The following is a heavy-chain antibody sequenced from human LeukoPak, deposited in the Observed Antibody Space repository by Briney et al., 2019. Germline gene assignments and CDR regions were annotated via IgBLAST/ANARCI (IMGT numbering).Heavy chain of an antibody. D-gene: IGHD3-9*01. V-gene: IGHV4-34*01. CDR2: INHSGST. J-gene: IGHJ4*02. CDR3: ARSKALRYFDWSQKYYFDY. Sequence: SETLSLTCAVYGGSFSGYYWSWLRQPPGKGLEWIGEINHSGSTNYNPSLKSRVTISVDTSKNQFSLKLSSVTAADTAVYYCARSKALRYFDWSQKYYFDYWGQGTLVTVSS. CDR1: GGSFSGYY.